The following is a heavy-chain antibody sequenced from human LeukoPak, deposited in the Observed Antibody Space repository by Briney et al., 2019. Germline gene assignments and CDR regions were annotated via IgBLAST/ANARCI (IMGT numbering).Heavy chain of an antibody. CDR3: ARFLRNNYDFWSGYYNYFDY. Sequence: GASVKVSCKASGYTSTGHYMHWVRQAPGQGLEWMGWINPNSGGTNYAQKFQGRVTMTRDTSISTVYMELSRLRSEDTAVYYCARFLRNNYDFWSGYYNYFDYWGQGTLVTVSS. J-gene: IGHJ4*02. CDR2: INPNSGGT. CDR1: GYTSTGHY. D-gene: IGHD3-3*01. V-gene: IGHV1-2*02.